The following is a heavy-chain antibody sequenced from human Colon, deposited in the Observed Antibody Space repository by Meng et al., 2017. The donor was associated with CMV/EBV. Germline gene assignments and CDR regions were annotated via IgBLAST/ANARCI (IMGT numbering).Heavy chain of an antibody. CDR1: GFTFRSYS. D-gene: IGHD3-9*01. V-gene: IGHV3-21*04. CDR3: ERVSFDTHGGWFDP. CDR2: ISDTSTYI. Sequence: GESLKISCSSSGFTFRSYSFTWVLQAPGKGLEWRSSISDTSTYIYYADSVKGRFTISRDNAKNSVFLQMDSLRAEDTALYYCERVSFDTHGGWFDPWGQGTLVTVSS. J-gene: IGHJ5*02.